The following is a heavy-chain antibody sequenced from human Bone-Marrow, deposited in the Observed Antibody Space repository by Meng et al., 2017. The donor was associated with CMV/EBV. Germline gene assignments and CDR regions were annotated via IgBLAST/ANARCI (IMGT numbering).Heavy chain of an antibody. CDR3: ARVGVGYSYGYDY. V-gene: IGHV3-74*01. J-gene: IGHJ4*02. D-gene: IGHD5-18*01. CDR2: INSDGSST. Sequence: GGSLRLSCAASGFTFSSYWMHWVRQAPGKGLVWVSRINSDGSSTSYADSVKGRFTISRDNAKNTLYLQMNSLRAEDTAVYYCARVGVGYSYGYDYWGQGNRVTVYS. CDR1: GFTFSSYW.